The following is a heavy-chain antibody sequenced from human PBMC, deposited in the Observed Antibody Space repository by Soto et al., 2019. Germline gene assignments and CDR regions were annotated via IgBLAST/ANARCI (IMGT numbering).Heavy chain of an antibody. CDR3: ARVPYDSSGAAFDI. D-gene: IGHD3-22*01. CDR1: GGSISSYY. CDR2: IYYSGST. J-gene: IGHJ3*02. V-gene: IGHV4-59*12. Sequence: SETLSLTCTVSGGSISSYYWSWIRQPPGKGLEWIGYIYYSGSTNYNPSLKSRVTISVDTSKNQFSLKLSSVTAADTAVYYCARVPYDSSGAAFDIWGQGTMVTVSS.